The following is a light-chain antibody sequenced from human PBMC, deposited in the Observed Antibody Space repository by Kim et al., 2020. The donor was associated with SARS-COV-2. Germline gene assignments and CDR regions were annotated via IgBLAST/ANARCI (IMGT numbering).Light chain of an antibody. CDR3: QAWDSSGV. J-gene: IGLJ3*02. V-gene: IGLV3-1*01. CDR2: QDS. Sequence: VSLSPGQTAPITCSGDKFGAQYACVYQQQPGQSPVLFIYQDSKRPLAIPVRFSGSDTGDTATLSVRETQAVDEADYYCQAWDSSGVFGGGTQLTVL. CDR1: KFGAQY.